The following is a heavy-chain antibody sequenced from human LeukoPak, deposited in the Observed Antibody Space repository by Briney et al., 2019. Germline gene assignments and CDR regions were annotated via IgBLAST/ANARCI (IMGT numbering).Heavy chain of an antibody. J-gene: IGHJ4*02. CDR2: INPDNGVT. Sequence: ASVTVSCKASGYTFTNFYIHWMRQAPGQGLEWMGWINPDNGVTDYAQKFQGRVTMTRDTSISAVYVELSSLRSEDTALYYCARDWSLDTSGPFAYWGQGTLVTVSS. V-gene: IGHV1-2*02. CDR3: ARDWSLDTSGPFAY. D-gene: IGHD3-22*01. CDR1: GYTFTNFY.